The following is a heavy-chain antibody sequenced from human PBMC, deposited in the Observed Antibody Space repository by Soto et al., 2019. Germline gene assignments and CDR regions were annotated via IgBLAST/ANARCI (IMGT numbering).Heavy chain of an antibody. J-gene: IGHJ4*02. CDR3: TRHSIDY. CDR1: GFIFSGSA. CDR2: IRSKPNNYAT. D-gene: IGHD2-2*01. Sequence: EVQLVESGGGLVQPGGSLKLSCAASGFIFSGSAMHWVRQASGKGLEWVGRIRSKPNNYATAYAASVKGRFIISRDDSTNTAYLQMNSLKTEDTAVYYCTRHSIDYWGQGTLVTVSS. V-gene: IGHV3-73*02.